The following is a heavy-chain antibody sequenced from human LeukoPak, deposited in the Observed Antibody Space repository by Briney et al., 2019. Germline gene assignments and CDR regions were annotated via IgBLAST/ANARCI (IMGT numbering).Heavy chain of an antibody. V-gene: IGHV4-39*07. Sequence: SETLSLTCTVSSGSISTSNYYGGWVRQPPGKGLEWIGEINHSGSTNYNPSLKRRVTISVDPSKNTFSLKLSSVTAADTAVYYCARSRNYGSGSYYNYWGQGTLVTVSS. CDR3: ARSRNYGSGSYYNY. J-gene: IGHJ4*02. D-gene: IGHD3-10*01. CDR1: SGSISTSNYY. CDR2: INHSGST.